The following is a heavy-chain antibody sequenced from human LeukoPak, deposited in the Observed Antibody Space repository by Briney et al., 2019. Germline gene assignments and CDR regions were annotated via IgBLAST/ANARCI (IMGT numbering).Heavy chain of an antibody. V-gene: IGHV4-34*01. CDR1: GGSFSGYY. Sequence: SETLSLTCAVYGGSFSGYYWSWIRQPPGKGLEWIGEINHSGSTNYNPSLKSRVTISVDTSKNQFSLKLKSVTAADTAVYYCANYYDFWSGYFPWGQGTLVTVSP. CDR3: ANYYDFWSGYFP. D-gene: IGHD3-3*01. CDR2: INHSGST. J-gene: IGHJ5*02.